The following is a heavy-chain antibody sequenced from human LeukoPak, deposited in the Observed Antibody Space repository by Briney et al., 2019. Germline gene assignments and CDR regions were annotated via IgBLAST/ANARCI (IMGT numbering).Heavy chain of an antibody. Sequence: GGSLRLSCAASGFTFSGYAMHWVRQAPGKGLEWVAVISYDGSNKYYADSVKGRFTISRDNSKNTLYLQMNSLRAEDTAVYYCAKVVERWLQLAYFDYWGQGTPVTVSS. J-gene: IGHJ4*02. D-gene: IGHD5-24*01. CDR1: GFTFSGYA. V-gene: IGHV3-30-3*01. CDR2: ISYDGSNK. CDR3: AKVVERWLQLAYFDY.